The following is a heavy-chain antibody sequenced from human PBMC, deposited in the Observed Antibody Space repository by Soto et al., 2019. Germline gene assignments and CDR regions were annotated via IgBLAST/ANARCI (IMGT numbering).Heavy chain of an antibody. CDR2: IYYTGTT. CDR3: ARMRAAGTFDY. D-gene: IGHD6-13*01. V-gene: IGHV4-31*03. J-gene: IGHJ4*02. CDR1: GDSISGGNYY. Sequence: SETLSLTCTVSGDSISGGNYYWTWIRQHPGRGLEWIGYIYYTGTTHYSPSLQSRVTMSVDTSKNQFSLKLTSMTAADTAMYYCARMRAAGTFDYWGQGTLVTVSS.